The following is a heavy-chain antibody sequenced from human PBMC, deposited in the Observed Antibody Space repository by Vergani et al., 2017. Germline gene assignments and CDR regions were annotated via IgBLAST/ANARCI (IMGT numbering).Heavy chain of an antibody. J-gene: IGHJ1*01. CDR1: GYTFTSYD. V-gene: IGHV1-8*03. D-gene: IGHD2-2*01. CDR2: MNPNSGNT. CDR3: ARRYCSSTSCRGGYFQH. Sequence: QVQLVQSGAEVKKPGASVKVSCKASGYTFTSYDINWVRQATGQGLEWMGWMNPNSGNTGYAQKFQGRVTITRNTSISTAYMELSSLRSEDTAVYYCARRYCSSTSCRGGYFQHWGQGTLVTVSS.